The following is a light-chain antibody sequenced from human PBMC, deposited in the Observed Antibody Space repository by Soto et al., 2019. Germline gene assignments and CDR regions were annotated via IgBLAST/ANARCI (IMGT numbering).Light chain of an antibody. V-gene: IGKV1-5*01. CDR1: QSIGSS. J-gene: IGKJ1*01. CDR3: QQYNGYSRT. CDR2: DAS. Sequence: DIQMTQSPSTLSASVGDRVTITCRASQSIGSSLAWYQQKPGKAPKLLIFDASSLERGVPPRFSGSGSGTAFTLTIRSLQPDDFSTYYCQQYNGYSRTFGQGTKVEIK.